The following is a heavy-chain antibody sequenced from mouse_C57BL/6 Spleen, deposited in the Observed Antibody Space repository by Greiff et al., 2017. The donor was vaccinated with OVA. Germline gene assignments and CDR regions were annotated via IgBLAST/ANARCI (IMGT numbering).Heavy chain of an antibody. CDR2: INPYNGGT. V-gene: IGHV1-19*01. Sequence: VQLQQSGPVLVKPGASVKMSCKASGYTFTDYYMNWVKQSHGKSLEWIGVINPYNGGTSYNQKFKGKATLTVDKSSSTAYMELNSLTSEDSAVYYCARDYYYGSSYGWYFDVWGTGTTVTVSS. J-gene: IGHJ1*03. CDR1: GYTFTDYY. D-gene: IGHD1-1*01. CDR3: ARDYYYGSSYGWYFDV.